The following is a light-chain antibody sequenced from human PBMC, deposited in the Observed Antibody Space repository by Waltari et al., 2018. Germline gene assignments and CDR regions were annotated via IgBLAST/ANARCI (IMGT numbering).Light chain of an antibody. Sequence: QSALTQPASVSGSPGQTIAISCTGTSSYIGSYNYVSWYQQHPGQAPKLLIYDVNQRPSGVSHRFSGSKSGNTASLTISGLRAEDEADFYCSSYTSSSTLYVFGSGTKVTVL. CDR2: DVN. V-gene: IGLV2-14*01. CDR3: SSYTSSSTLYV. CDR1: SSYIGSYNY. J-gene: IGLJ1*01.